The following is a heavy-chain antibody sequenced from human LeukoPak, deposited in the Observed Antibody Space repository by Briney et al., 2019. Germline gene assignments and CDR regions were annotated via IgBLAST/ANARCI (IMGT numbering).Heavy chain of an antibody. Sequence: SETLSLTCAVYGGSFSGYYWSWIRQPPGKGLEWIGEINHSGSTNYNPSLKSRVTISVDTSKNQFPLKLSSVTAADTAVYYCARANLGLDAFDIWGQGTMVTVSS. CDR1: GGSFSGYY. CDR3: ARANLGLDAFDI. D-gene: IGHD7-27*01. V-gene: IGHV4-34*01. CDR2: INHSGST. J-gene: IGHJ3*02.